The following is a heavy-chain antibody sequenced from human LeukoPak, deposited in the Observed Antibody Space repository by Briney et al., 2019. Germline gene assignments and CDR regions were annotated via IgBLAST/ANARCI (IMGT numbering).Heavy chain of an antibody. Sequence: PGGSLRLSCAVSGFTFSSYGMHWVRQAPGKGLEWVAVIWNDGSEEYHADSVRGRFTISRDNSKNTLYLQMNSLRAEDTAVYYCARGYCSSIGCATGWKFDYWGQGTLVTVSS. CDR1: GFTFSSYG. CDR3: ARGYCSSIGCATGWKFDY. D-gene: IGHD2-2*01. J-gene: IGHJ4*02. V-gene: IGHV3-33*01. CDR2: IWNDGSEE.